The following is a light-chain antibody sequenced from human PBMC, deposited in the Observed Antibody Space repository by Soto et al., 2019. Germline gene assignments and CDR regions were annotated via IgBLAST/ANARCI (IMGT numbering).Light chain of an antibody. CDR1: QGISSY. CDR3: QQLNTFPVT. J-gene: IGKJ5*01. CDR2: ASS. Sequence: DIQLTQSPSFLSASVGDRVTISCRTSQGISSYLAWYQQTPGKAPKLLIYASSTYQSGVPSRLSGSRSGTEFTLTIASLQPEDFATYYGQQLNTFPVTFGQGTRLDI. V-gene: IGKV1-9*01.